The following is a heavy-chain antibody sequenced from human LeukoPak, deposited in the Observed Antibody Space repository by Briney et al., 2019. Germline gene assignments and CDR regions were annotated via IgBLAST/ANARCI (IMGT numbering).Heavy chain of an antibody. J-gene: IGHJ6*03. CDR3: ARVAGSTLYYYSYYMDV. CDR2: ISSSGSTI. Sequence: PGGSLRLSCAASGFTFSEYYMSWIRQAPGKGLEWVSYISSSGSTIYYADSVKGRFTISRDNAKNSLYLQVNSLRAEDTAVYYCARVAGSTLYYYSYYMDVWGKGTTVTVSS. D-gene: IGHD3-10*01. V-gene: IGHV3-11*01. CDR1: GFTFSEYY.